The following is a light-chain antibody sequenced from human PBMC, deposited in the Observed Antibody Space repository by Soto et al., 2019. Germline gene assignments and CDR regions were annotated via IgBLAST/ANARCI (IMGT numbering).Light chain of an antibody. CDR2: GAS. J-gene: IGKJ1*01. CDR1: QSVSSSY. Sequence: EIVLTQSPGTLSLSPGERATLSCRASQSVSSSYLAWYQQKPGQAPRLLIYGASSRATGIPDRFSGSGSGTDFTLTISRLEPEDFAVYYCQQYGSSRTFRQGTKVEIE. V-gene: IGKV3-20*01. CDR3: QQYGSSRT.